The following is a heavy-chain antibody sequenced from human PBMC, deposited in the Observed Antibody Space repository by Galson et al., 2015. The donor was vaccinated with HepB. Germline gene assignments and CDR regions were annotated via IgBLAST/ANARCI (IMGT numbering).Heavy chain of an antibody. D-gene: IGHD2-2*01. CDR2: INAGTGNT. CDR3: ARWGYADVFDI. Sequence: SVKVSCKASGYIFSHYAIHWVRQAPGQRLEWMGWINAGTGNTKFSQKFQGRVTFSRDTSASTAYMELSSLRSEDTAVYYCARWGYADVFDIWGQGTMVIVSS. CDR1: GYIFSHYA. J-gene: IGHJ3*02. V-gene: IGHV1-3*01.